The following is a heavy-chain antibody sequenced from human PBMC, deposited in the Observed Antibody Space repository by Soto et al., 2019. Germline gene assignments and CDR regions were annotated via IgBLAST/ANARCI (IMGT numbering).Heavy chain of an antibody. CDR1: GFTFSSYA. Sequence: XVSLRLSCSASGFTFSSYAMHWVRQAPGKGLEYVSAISSNGGSTYYADSVKGRFTISRDNSKNTLYLQMSSLRAEDTAVYYCVNLAVAPLDIDYWGQGTLVTVSS. D-gene: IGHD6-19*01. V-gene: IGHV3-64D*06. CDR3: VNLAVAPLDIDY. J-gene: IGHJ4*02. CDR2: ISSNGGST.